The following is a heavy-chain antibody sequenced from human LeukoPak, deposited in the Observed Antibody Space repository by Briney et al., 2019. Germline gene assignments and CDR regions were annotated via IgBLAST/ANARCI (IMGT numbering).Heavy chain of an antibody. D-gene: IGHD1-7*01. CDR1: GFTFSSYT. CDR2: ITSSSNTI. CDR3: VRGAGTTDY. V-gene: IGHV3-48*01. Sequence: PGGSLRLSCAASGFTFSSYTMNWVRQFPGKGLEWVSYITSSSNTIYYADSVKGRFTISRDNAKNSLYLQMNSLRAEDTAVYYCVRGAGTTDYWGQGTPVTVSS. J-gene: IGHJ4*02.